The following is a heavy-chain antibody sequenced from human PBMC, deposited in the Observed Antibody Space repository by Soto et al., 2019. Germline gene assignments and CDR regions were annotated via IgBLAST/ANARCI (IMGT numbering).Heavy chain of an antibody. Sequence: QVQLVQSGAEVKTPGASVRVSCKASGYTFTGYYIHWVREAPGQGLEWMGWINPQTGGSSYAQKFQGRVTLSRDTSINTAYLELSRLGFEDAAVYFCARERYQVISDGMDVWGQGTTVTVSS. CDR3: ARERYQVISDGMDV. D-gene: IGHD2-2*01. V-gene: IGHV1-2*02. CDR1: GYTFTGYY. J-gene: IGHJ6*02. CDR2: INPQTGGS.